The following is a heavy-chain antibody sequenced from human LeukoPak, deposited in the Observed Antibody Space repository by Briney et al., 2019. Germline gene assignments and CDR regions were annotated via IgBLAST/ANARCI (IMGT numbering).Heavy chain of an antibody. CDR2: IYYSGST. CDR3: ARAGYSSYYYYMDV. CDR1: GGSFSGYY. D-gene: IGHD5-18*01. Sequence: PSETLSLTCAVYGGSFSGYYWGWIRQPPGKGLEWIGSIYYSGSTYYNPSLKSRVAISVDTSKNQFSLKLSSVTAADTAVYYCARAGYSSYYYYMDVWGKGTTVTVSS. V-gene: IGHV4-34*01. J-gene: IGHJ6*03.